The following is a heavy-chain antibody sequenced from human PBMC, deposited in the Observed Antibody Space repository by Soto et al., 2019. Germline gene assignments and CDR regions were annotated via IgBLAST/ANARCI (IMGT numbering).Heavy chain of an antibody. CDR1: GGSISSYY. J-gene: IGHJ5*02. CDR3: ARDQQPKGLVRGVISVGWFDP. V-gene: IGHV4-59*01. Sequence: PSETLSLTCTVSGGSISSYYWSWIRQPPGKGLEWIGYIYYSGSTNYNPSLKSRVTISVDTSKNQFSLKLSSVTAADTAVYYCARDQQPKGLVRGVISVGWFDPWGQGTLVTAPQ. CDR2: IYYSGST. D-gene: IGHD3-10*01.